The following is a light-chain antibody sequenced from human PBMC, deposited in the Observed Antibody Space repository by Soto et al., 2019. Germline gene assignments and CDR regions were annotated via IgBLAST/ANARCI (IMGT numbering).Light chain of an antibody. J-gene: IGKJ1*01. CDR1: QSVSTY. Sequence: EIVLTQSPATLSLSPGERATLSCRASQSVSTYLACYQQRPGQAPRLLIFGTSNRAPGIPDRFSGSGSGTDFTLTISRLEPDDFAVYYCQHYGDSSWTFGQGTKVDIK. V-gene: IGKV3-20*01. CDR3: QHYGDSSWT. CDR2: GTS.